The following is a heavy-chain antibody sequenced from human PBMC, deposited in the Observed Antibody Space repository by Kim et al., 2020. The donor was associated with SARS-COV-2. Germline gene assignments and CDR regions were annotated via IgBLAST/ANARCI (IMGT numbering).Heavy chain of an antibody. D-gene: IGHD3-22*01. Sequence: GGSLRLSCAASGFTFKSYAMSWVRQAPGKGLEWVSAIRGSGTSTYYADSVQGRFTISRDNSKNTLYLETNSLRAEDTAIYYCARVHGDSSGANWFDPWGQGTLVTVSS. CDR2: IRGSGTST. CDR1: GFTFKSYA. CDR3: ARVHGDSSGANWFDP. J-gene: IGHJ5*02. V-gene: IGHV3-23*01.